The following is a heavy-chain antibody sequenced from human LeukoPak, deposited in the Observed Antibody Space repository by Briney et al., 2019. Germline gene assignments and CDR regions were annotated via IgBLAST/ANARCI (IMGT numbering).Heavy chain of an antibody. CDR2: IYPGDSDT. J-gene: IGHJ5*02. CDR1: GYSFTSYW. V-gene: IGHV5-51*01. D-gene: IGHD2-15*01. Sequence: GESLKISCKGPGYSFTSYWIGWVRQMPGKGLEWIGIIYPGDSDTRYSPSFQGQVTISADKSISTAYLQWSSLKASDTAMYYCAILGYCSGGSCNSGGILLDPWGQGTLVTVSS. CDR3: AILGYCSGGSCNSGGILLDP.